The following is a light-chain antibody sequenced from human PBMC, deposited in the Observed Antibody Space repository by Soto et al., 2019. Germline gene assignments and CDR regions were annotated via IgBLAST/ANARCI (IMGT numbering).Light chain of an antibody. Sequence: DIHMTQSPSTLLPPGGDKFAITSRASRNMDSGLAWYQQKQRKAPHLLIYRASFPESGVPPRFSGSGSGTEFTLTITSLQPDDFATYFCQHYNSYPYSFGKGTKLEI. J-gene: IGKJ2*03. CDR1: RNMDSG. CDR3: QHYNSYPYS. V-gene: IGKV1-5*03. CDR2: RAS.